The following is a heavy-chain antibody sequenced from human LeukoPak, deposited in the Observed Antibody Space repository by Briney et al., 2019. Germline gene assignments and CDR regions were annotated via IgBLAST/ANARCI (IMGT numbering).Heavy chain of an antibody. CDR1: GYTFTDYY. Sequence: ASVKVSCKASGYTFTDYYMHWVRQAPGQGLEWMGWINPNSSGANYAQKFQGRVTMTRDTSINTAYMELSRLRSDDTAVYYCARGYCSSANCLDYYFDYWGQGTLVTVSS. CDR2: INPNSSGA. J-gene: IGHJ4*02. V-gene: IGHV1-2*02. D-gene: IGHD2-2*01. CDR3: ARGYCSSANCLDYYFDY.